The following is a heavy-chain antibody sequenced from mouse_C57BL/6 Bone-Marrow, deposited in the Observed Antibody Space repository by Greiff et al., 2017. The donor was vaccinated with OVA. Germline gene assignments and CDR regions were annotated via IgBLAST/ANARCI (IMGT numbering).Heavy chain of an antibody. D-gene: IGHD2-4*01. V-gene: IGHV1-53*01. Sequence: QVQLQQPGTELVKPGASVKLSCKASGYTFTSYWMHWVKQRPGQGLEWIGNINPSNGGTNYNEKFKSKATLTVDKSASTAYMQLSSLTSGDSAVYYGARRYYDFYWYFDVWGTGTTVTVSS. CDR3: ARRYYDFYWYFDV. J-gene: IGHJ1*03. CDR1: GYTFTSYW. CDR2: INPSNGGT.